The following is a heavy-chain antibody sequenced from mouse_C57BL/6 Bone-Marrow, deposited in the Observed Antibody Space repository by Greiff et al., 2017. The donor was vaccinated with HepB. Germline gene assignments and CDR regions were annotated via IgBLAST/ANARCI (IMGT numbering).Heavy chain of an antibody. CDR3: ARDNYGYGSSYEYDWYFDV. V-gene: IGHV1-59*01. J-gene: IGHJ1*03. CDR2: IDPSDSYT. CDR1: GYTFTSYW. Sequence: VKLQQPGAELVRPGTSVKLSCKASGYTFTSYWMHWVKQRPGQGLEWIGVIDPSDSYTNYNQKFKGKATLTVDTSSSTAYMQLSSLTSEDSAVYYCARDNYGYGSSYEYDWYFDVWGTGTTVTVSS. D-gene: IGHD1-1*01.